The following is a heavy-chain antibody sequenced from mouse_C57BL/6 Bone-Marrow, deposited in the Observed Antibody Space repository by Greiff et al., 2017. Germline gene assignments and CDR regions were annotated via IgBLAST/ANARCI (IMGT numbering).Heavy chain of an antibody. D-gene: IGHD2-3*01. J-gene: IGHJ2*01. CDR2: IYPGDGDT. V-gene: IGHV1-82*01. CDR1: GYAFSSSW. Sequence: VQLQQSGPELVKPGASVKISCKASGYAFSSSWMNWVKQRPGKGLEWIGRIYPGDGDTNYNGKFKGKASLTADKSSSTAYMQLSSLTSEDSAVYFCARSLYDGYYWGQGTTLTVSS. CDR3: ARSLYDGYY.